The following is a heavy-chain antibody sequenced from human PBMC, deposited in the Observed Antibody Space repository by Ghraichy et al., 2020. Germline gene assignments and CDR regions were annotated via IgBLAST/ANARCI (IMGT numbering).Heavy chain of an antibody. CDR2: IKNDGTGP. J-gene: IGHJ3*02. CDR3: ARLTAARAFDI. D-gene: IGHD5-18*01. V-gene: IGHV3-74*01. CDR1: GFSFSFSW. Sequence: GSLRLSCVASGFSFSFSWMYWVRQPPGKGLVWVSRIKNDGTGPVYADSVKGRFTISRDNPKNTLYLEMNSLRAEDTAVYYCARLTAARAFDIWGQGTVVTVSP.